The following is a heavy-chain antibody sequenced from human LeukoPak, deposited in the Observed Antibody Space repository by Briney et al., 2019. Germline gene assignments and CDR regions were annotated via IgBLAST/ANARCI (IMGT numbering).Heavy chain of an antibody. D-gene: IGHD2-15*01. CDR3: ARGYCSGGSCYKSWYFDL. J-gene: IGHJ2*01. CDR2: IRSSGSYI. Sequence: GGSLRLSCAASGFTFSSYSMNWVRQAPGKGLAWVSSIRSSGSYIYYADSVKGRFTFSRDNAKNSVYLQMNSLRAEDTAVYYCARGYCSGGSCYKSWYFDLWGRGTLVTVSS. CDR1: GFTFSSYS. V-gene: IGHV3-21*01.